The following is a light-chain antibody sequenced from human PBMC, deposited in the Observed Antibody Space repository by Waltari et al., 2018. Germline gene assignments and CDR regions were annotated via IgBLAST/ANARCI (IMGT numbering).Light chain of an antibody. J-gene: IGLJ1*01. V-gene: IGLV2-14*03. Sequence: WYRQHPDKIPNRISFDVTERPAGISARCSCSKSGNTASLTISGLQADDEADYYCAAYTSSSNFVFGCGTTVTV. CDR2: DVT. CDR3: AAYTSSSNFV.